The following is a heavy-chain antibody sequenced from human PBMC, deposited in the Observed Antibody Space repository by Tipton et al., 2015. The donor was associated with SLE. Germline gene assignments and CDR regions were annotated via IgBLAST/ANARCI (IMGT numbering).Heavy chain of an antibody. Sequence: QLVQSGAEVKKPGESLKISCKGSGYSFTNYWIGWVRQMPGKGLEWMGIIYPGDSDTRYSPSFQGQVTISADKSINTAYLQWSSLKASDTAMYYCASGGGDASNNFAGDVFDVWGQGTMVTVSS. CDR1: GYSFTNYW. CDR2: IYPGDSDT. D-gene: IGHD1-1*01. CDR3: ASGGGDASNNFAGDVFDV. V-gene: IGHV5-51*03. J-gene: IGHJ3*01.